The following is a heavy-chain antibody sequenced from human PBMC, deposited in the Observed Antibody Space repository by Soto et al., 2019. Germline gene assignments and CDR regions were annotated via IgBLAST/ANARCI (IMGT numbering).Heavy chain of an antibody. CDR3: ARGGRGVENYYYYMDV. CDR2: IYYSGST. Sequence: SETLSLTCTVSGGSISSYYWSWIRQPPGKGLEWIGYIYYSGSTNYNPSLKSRVTISVDTSKNQFSLKLSSVTAADTAVYYCARGGRGVENYYYYMDVWGKGTTVTVSS. V-gene: IGHV4-59*01. CDR1: GGSISSYY. J-gene: IGHJ6*03. D-gene: IGHD3-10*01.